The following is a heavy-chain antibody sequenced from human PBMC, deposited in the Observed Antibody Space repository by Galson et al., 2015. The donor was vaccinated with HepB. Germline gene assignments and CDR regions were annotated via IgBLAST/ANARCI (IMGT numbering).Heavy chain of an antibody. J-gene: IGHJ1*01. CDR3: AKDKGDVWSGFHH. V-gene: IGHV3-23*01. Sequence: SLRLSCAGSRFSFSSYAMSWVRQAPGKGLEWVSATSASGGSTYYPDSVRGRFTISRDNSKNTLYLQINSLRAEDTAVYYCAKDKGDVWSGFHHWGQGTLVTVSS. D-gene: IGHD3-3*01. CDR1: RFSFSSYA. CDR2: TSASGGST.